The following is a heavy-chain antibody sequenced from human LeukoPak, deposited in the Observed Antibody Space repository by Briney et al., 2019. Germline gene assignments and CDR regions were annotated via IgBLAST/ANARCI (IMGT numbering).Heavy chain of an antibody. Sequence: ASVKVSCKASGYTFTGYYTHWVRQAPGQGLEWMGWINPNSGGTNYAQKFQGRVTMTRDTSISTAYMELSRLRSDDTAVYYCARDPVVAATHRALDIWGQGTMVTVSS. J-gene: IGHJ3*02. D-gene: IGHD2-15*01. CDR1: GYTFTGYY. CDR3: ARDPVVAATHRALDI. V-gene: IGHV1-2*02. CDR2: INPNSGGT.